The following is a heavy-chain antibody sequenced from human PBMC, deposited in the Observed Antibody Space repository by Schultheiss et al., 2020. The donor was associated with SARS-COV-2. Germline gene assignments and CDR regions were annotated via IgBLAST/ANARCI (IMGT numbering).Heavy chain of an antibody. D-gene: IGHD6-13*01. V-gene: IGHV4-4*07. J-gene: IGHJ4*02. CDR3: ARDASEQQLVPDYFDY. Sequence: SETLSLTCTVSGGSISSYYWSWIRQPAGKGLEWIGRIYTSGSTNYNPSLKSRVTMSVDTSKNQFSLKLSSVTAADTAVYYCARDASEQQLVPDYFDYWGQGTLVTVSS. CDR1: GGSISSYY. CDR2: IYTSGST.